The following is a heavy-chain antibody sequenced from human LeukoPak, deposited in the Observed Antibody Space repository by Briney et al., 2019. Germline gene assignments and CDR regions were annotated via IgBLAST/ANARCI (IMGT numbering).Heavy chain of an antibody. D-gene: IGHD3-16*01. CDR2: ISTYNGDT. Sequence: ASVKVSCKASNYTFSHYGLTWVRQVPGQGLEWMGWISTYNGDTHYAQKFQGRLTMTTDASTSTAFMELKSLRSDDTAIYYCARDQGYVTTRRFDPWGQGTLVTVSS. J-gene: IGHJ5*02. CDR1: NYTFSHYG. V-gene: IGHV1-18*01. CDR3: ARDQGYVTTRRFDP.